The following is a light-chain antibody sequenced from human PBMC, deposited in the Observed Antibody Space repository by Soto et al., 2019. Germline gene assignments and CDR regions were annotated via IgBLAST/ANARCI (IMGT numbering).Light chain of an antibody. J-gene: IGLJ2*01. V-gene: IGLV4-69*01. CDR3: QTWGTGNVV. Sequence: QPVLTQSPSASASLGASVKLTCTLSSGHSSYAIAWHQLQPEKGPRYLMKLNSDGSHSKGDGIPDRFSGSSSGAERYLTIPRLQSEDEADYYCQTWGTGNVVFGGGTQLTVL. CDR1: SGHSSYA. CDR2: LNSDGSH.